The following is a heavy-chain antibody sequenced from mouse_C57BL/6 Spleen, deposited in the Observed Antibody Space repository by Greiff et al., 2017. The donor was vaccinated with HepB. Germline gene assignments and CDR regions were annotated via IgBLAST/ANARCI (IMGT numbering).Heavy chain of an antibody. CDR1: GFTFSSYA. D-gene: IGHD2-2*01. CDR2: ISDGGSYT. J-gene: IGHJ2*01. Sequence: EVQRVESGGGLVKPGGSLKLSCAASGFTFSSYAMSWVRQTPEKRLEWVATISDGGSYTYYPDNVKGRFTISRDNAKNNLYLQMSHLKSEDTAMYYCARDKGLRRGDYFDYWGQGTTLTVSS. CDR3: ARDKGLRRGDYFDY. V-gene: IGHV5-4*01.